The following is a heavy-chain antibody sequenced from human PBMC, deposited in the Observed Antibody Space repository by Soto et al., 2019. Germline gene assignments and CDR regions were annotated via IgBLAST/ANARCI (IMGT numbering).Heavy chain of an antibody. CDR3: HGYGY. CDR2: LYPGDTT. CDR1: GFTVSSTNY. Sequence: PGGSLRLSCVVSGFTVSSTNYMSWVRQAPGKGLEWVSVLYPGDTTFYADSVKGRFTISRDNSKNTLYLQMNSLRAEDTAVYYCHGYGYWGQGTLVTVSS. J-gene: IGHJ4*02. V-gene: IGHV3-53*01. D-gene: IGHD5-12*01.